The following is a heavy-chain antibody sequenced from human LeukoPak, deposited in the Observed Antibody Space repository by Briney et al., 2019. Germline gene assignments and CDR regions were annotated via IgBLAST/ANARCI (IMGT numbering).Heavy chain of an antibody. V-gene: IGHV3-23*01. CDR2: ISGSGGGT. J-gene: IGHJ6*02. CDR3: AKSYSSAWYAYSMDV. Sequence: GSLRLSCAASGFTFNTYAMSWVRQAPGKGLEWVSTISGSGGGTYYADSVKGRFTISRDNSKNTLYLQMNSLRAEDTAVYFCAKSYSSAWYAYSMDVWGQGTTVTVSS. CDR1: GFTFNTYA. D-gene: IGHD6-13*01.